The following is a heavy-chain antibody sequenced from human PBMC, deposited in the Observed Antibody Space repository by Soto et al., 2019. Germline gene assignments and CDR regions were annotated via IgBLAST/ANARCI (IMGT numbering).Heavy chain of an antibody. CDR3: GHSGQLDRPLGL. CDR2: IYWDDDQ. V-gene: IGHV2-5*02. CDR1: GFSHSTSGVG. Sequence: SGPTLVNPTQTLTLTCTFSGFSHSTSGVGVGWIRQPPGRALEWLALIYWDDDQRYSSSLKSRLTITKDTSKNQVVLTMTNMDPVDTGTYDCGHSGQLDRPLGLRGQGTLVTRSS. D-gene: IGHD1-1*01. J-gene: IGHJ4*02.